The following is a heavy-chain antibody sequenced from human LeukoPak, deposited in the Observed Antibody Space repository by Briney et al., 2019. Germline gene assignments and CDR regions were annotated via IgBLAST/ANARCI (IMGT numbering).Heavy chain of an antibody. D-gene: IGHD2-15*01. CDR2: IYYSGST. Sequence: SETLSLTCTVSGGSISSGDYYWSWIRQPPGKGLEWIGYIYYSGSTYYNPSLKSRVTISVDTSKNQLSLKLSSVTAADTAVYYCASLRDYCSGGSCYYFDYWGQGTLVTVSS. J-gene: IGHJ4*02. CDR1: GGSISSGDYY. CDR3: ASLRDYCSGGSCYYFDY. V-gene: IGHV4-30-4*01.